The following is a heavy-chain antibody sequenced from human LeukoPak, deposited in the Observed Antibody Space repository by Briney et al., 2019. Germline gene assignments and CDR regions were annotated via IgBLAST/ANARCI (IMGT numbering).Heavy chain of an antibody. J-gene: IGHJ6*02. V-gene: IGHV3-23*01. CDR3: AKEAFITTVRGVNYYYGMDV. CDR1: GFTFSTYA. Sequence: PGGSLRLSCAASGFTFSTYAMSWVRQAPRKGLEWVSGISGSGGSTYYADSVKGRFTISRDNSKNTLYLQMNSLRAEDTAVFYCAKEAFITTVRGVNYYYGMDVWGQGTTVAVSS. D-gene: IGHD3-10*01. CDR2: ISGSGGST.